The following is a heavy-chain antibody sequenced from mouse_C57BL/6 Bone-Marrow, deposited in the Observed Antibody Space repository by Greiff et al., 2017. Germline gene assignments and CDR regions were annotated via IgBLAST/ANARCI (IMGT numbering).Heavy chain of an antibody. CDR2: ISSGGSYT. CDR1: GFTFSSYG. CDR3: ASPGFAWFAY. Sequence: EVMLVESGGDLVKPGGSLKLSCAASGFTFSSYGMSWVRQTPDKSLEWVATISSGGSYTYYPDSVKGRFTISRDNAKNTLYLQMSSLKSEDTAMYYCASPGFAWFAYWGQGTLVTVSA. J-gene: IGHJ3*01. V-gene: IGHV5-6*01.